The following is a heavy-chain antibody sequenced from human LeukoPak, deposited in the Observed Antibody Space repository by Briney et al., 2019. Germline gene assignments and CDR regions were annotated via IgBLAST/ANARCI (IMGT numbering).Heavy chain of an antibody. CDR3: ARGLYDGPRPLIRGIYYFDY. CDR1: GDSISSGDYY. V-gene: IGHV4-39*07. D-gene: IGHD2-8*01. Sequence: PSETLSLTCTVSGDSISSGDYYWSWIRQPPGKGLEWIGEINHSGSTNYNPSLKSRVTISVDTSKNQFSLKLSSVTAADTAVYYCARGLYDGPRPLIRGIYYFDYWGQGTLVTVSS. J-gene: IGHJ4*02. CDR2: INHSGST.